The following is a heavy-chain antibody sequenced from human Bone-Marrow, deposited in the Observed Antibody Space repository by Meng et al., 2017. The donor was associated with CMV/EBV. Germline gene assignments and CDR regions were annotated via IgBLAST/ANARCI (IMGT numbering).Heavy chain of an antibody. V-gene: IGHV4-34*01. CDR2: INHSGST. D-gene: IGHD2-2*02. Sequence: SETLSLTCAVYGGSFSGYYWSWIRQPPGKGLEWIGEINHSGSTNYNPSLKSRVTISVDTSKNQFSLKLSSVTAADTAVYYCARVTFKQLLYVQDYWGQGTLVTVSS. J-gene: IGHJ4*02. CDR3: ARVTFKQLLYVQDY. CDR1: GGSFSGYY.